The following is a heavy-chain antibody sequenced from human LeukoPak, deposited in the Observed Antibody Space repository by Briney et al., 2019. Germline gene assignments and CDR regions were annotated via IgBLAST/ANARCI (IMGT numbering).Heavy chain of an antibody. V-gene: IGHV3-23*01. J-gene: IGHJ4*02. CDR1: LFTFSNYA. Sequence: GGSLRLSCVDSLFTFSNYALSWVHQATRKGLECVSAISGSGGSTYFADSVKGRFTISRDNSKNTVYLQMNSLRAEDTAVYYCAKGGSYYGDYFDYWGQGTLVTIS. CDR2: ISGSGGST. CDR3: AKGGSYYGDYFDY. D-gene: IGHD1-26*01.